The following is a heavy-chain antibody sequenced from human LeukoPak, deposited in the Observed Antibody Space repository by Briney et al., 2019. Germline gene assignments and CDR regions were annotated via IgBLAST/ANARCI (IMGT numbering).Heavy chain of an antibody. Sequence: PGESLKISCKGSGYNFTRYWIGWVRQMPGKGLEWMGIIYPGDSDTRYSPSFQGQVTISADKSISTAYLQWSSLKASDTAMYYCARPDCSGVNCYLLPYWGQGTLVTVSA. D-gene: IGHD2-15*01. J-gene: IGHJ4*02. CDR3: ARPDCSGVNCYLLPY. CDR1: GYNFTRYW. CDR2: IYPGDSDT. V-gene: IGHV5-51*01.